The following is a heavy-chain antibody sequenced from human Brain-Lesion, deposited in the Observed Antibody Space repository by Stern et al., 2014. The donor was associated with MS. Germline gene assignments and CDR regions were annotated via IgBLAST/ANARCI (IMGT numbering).Heavy chain of an antibody. CDR2: ISYDGSNK. V-gene: IGHV3-30*01. J-gene: IGHJ4*02. Sequence: VQLVESGGGVVQPGRSLRLSCAASGFTFRYHAMHWVRQAPGKGLEWAALISYDGSNKNDADSVKGRFTISRDNSRNTLYLQMNSLRVDDTAVYYCARGGAVTTSDYYLDYWGQGILVTVSS. CDR3: ARGGAVTTSDYYLDY. D-gene: IGHD4-17*01. CDR1: GFTFRYHA.